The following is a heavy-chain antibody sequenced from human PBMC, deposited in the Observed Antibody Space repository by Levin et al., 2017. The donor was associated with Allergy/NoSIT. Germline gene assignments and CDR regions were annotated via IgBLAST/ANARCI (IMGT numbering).Heavy chain of an antibody. J-gene: IGHJ5*01. CDR3: ARDQGSSGWYGWIDS. D-gene: IGHD6-19*01. V-gene: IGHV4-59*01. CDR2: LYYSGST. Sequence: NAGGSLRLSCTVSGDSISSYHWNWLRQPPGKELEWIGCLYYSGSTKYNPSLKSRVTISVDATKNQFSLKLSSVTAADTAVYYCARDQGSSGWYGWIDSWGQGTLVTVSS. CDR1: GDSISSYH.